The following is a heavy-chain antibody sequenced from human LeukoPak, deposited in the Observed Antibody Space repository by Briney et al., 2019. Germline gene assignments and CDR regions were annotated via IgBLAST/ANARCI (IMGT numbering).Heavy chain of an antibody. CDR2: IIPLLTIP. V-gene: IGHV1-69*04. CDR1: GGTFSSYP. CDR3: AREGWDYSDTSGSLYFDY. Sequence: SVKVSCKASGGTFSSYPISWVRQAPGQGLEWMGRIIPLLTIPSYADNFQGRVTINADKSTSTAYLELSSLRSEDTAVYYCAREGWDYSDTSGSLYFDYWGQGTLVTVSS. J-gene: IGHJ4*02. D-gene: IGHD3-22*01.